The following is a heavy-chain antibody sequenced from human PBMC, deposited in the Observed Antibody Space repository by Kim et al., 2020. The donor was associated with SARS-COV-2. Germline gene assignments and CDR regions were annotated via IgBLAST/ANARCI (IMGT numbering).Heavy chain of an antibody. D-gene: IGHD2-2*01. CDR2: IKQDGSEK. V-gene: IGHV3-7*01. CDR3: ARDPADP. CDR1: GFTFSSYW. J-gene: IGHJ5*02. Sequence: GGSLRLSCAASGFTFSSYWMTWVRQAPGKGLEWVATIKQDGSEKKYVESVKGRFTISRDNAKNSLYLQMNSLRAEDTGVYYCARDPADPWGQGTRVTASS.